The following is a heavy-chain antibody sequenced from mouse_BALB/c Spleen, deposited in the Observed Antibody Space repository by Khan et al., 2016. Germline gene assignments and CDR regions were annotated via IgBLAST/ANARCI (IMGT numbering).Heavy chain of an antibody. V-gene: IGHV3-1*02. CDR2: IHYSGST. Sequence: EVQLQESGPDLVKPSQSLSLTCTVTGYSITSGYSWHWIRQFPGNKLEWMAYIHYSGSTNYNPSLKSRISLTRATSKKPFILKLNSVTTEATATYYCAGGTTGDYFDYWGQGTTLTVSS. CDR1: GYSITSGYS. J-gene: IGHJ2*01. CDR3: AGGTTGDYFDY. D-gene: IGHD2-14*01.